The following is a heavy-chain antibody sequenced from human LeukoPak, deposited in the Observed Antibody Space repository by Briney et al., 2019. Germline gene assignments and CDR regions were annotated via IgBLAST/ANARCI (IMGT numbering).Heavy chain of an antibody. CDR3: ARVGYSSSWYDDY. CDR1: GYTFTSYY. CDR2: ISADSGNT. Sequence: VASVKVSCKASGYTFTSYYMHWVRQAPGQGLEWMGWISADSGNTNYAQMLQGRVTMTTDTSTSTAYMELRGLRSDDTAVYYCARVGYSSSWYDDYWGQGTLVTVSS. D-gene: IGHD6-13*01. J-gene: IGHJ4*02. V-gene: IGHV1-18*04.